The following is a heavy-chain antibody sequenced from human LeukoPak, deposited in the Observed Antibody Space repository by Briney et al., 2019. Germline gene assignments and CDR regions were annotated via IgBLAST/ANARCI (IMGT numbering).Heavy chain of an antibody. Sequence: PGGSLRLSCVASGFSFNNYAMNWVRQAPGKGLEWVSLIIGSSGSTLYADSVKGRFTISRDKSKNTLYLQMNSLRADDTAVYYCAKGAYDYIEIAYFDYWGQGSLVTVSS. CDR1: GFSFNNYA. CDR2: IIGSSGST. J-gene: IGHJ4*02. D-gene: IGHD5-12*01. CDR3: AKGAYDYIEIAYFDY. V-gene: IGHV3-23*01.